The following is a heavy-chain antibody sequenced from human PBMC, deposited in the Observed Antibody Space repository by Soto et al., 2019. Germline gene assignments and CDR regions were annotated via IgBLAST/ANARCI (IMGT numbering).Heavy chain of an antibody. V-gene: IGHV3-30*18. CDR2: ISYDGSNK. Sequence: GGSLRLSCAASGFTFSSYGMHWVRQAPGKGLEWVAVISYDGSNKYYADSVTGRFTISRDNSKNTLYLQMNSLRAEDTAVYYCAKDDTRSYLLTLQVDSWRQGTLVTSPQ. J-gene: IGHJ4*02. CDR1: GFTFSSYG. CDR3: AKDDTRSYLLTLQVDS. D-gene: IGHD1-26*01.